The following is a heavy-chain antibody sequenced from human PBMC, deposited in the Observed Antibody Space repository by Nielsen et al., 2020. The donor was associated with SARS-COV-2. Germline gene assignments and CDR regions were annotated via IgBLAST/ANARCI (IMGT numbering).Heavy chain of an antibody. D-gene: IGHD3-22*01. Sequence: SLKIFCAASGFTFDDYAMHWVRQAPGKGLEWVSGISWNSGSIGYADSVKGRFTISRDNAKNSLYLQMNSLRAEDTALYYCAKGYYDGRDIWGQGTMVTVSS. CDR3: AKGYYDGRDI. CDR2: ISWNSGSI. CDR1: GFTFDDYA. V-gene: IGHV3-9*01. J-gene: IGHJ3*02.